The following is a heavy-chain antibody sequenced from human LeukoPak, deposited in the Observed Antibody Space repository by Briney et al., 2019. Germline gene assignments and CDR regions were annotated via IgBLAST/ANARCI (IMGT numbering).Heavy chain of an antibody. J-gene: IGHJ5*02. Sequence: PGGSLRLSCTASEFAFSRFGMHWVRQAPGKGLEWVAFIQLDENDKYYADSVKGRFAISRDNSRNTLYLQMNSLTPEDTAVYYCAKDRCSSTSCPNWFDPWGQGTLVTVSS. CDR3: AKDRCSSTSCPNWFDP. CDR1: EFAFSRFG. V-gene: IGHV3-30*02. CDR2: IQLDENDK. D-gene: IGHD2-2*01.